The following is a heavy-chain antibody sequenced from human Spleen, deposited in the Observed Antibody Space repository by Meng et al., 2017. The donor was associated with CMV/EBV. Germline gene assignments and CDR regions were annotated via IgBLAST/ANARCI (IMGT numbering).Heavy chain of an antibody. V-gene: IGHV3-7*01. CDR1: GFTFSNYW. Sequence: GESLKISCAASGFTFSNYWMSWVRQAPGKGLEWVANIKEDGSEKYYGDSVKGRFTISRDNSKNTLYLQMNSLRAEDTAVYYCARDPYYYGMDVWGQGTTVTVSS. J-gene: IGHJ6*02. CDR3: ARDPYYYGMDV. CDR2: IKEDGSEK.